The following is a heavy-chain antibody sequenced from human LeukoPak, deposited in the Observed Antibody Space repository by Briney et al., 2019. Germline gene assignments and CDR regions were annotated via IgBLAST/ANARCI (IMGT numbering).Heavy chain of an antibody. Sequence: DSVRGRFTISRDTAKNSLYLQMNSLRSEDTAVYYCARVVSVRYYDILTGPFDIWGQGTMVTVSS. CDR3: ARVVSVRYYDILTGPFDI. J-gene: IGHJ3*02. D-gene: IGHD3-9*01. V-gene: IGHV3-7*01.